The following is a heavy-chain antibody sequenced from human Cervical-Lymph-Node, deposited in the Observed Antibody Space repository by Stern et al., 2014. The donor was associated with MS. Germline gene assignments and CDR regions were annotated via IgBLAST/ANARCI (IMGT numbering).Heavy chain of an antibody. J-gene: IGHJ4*02. V-gene: IGHV5-51*01. CDR2: IYPYDSDD. CDR3: ARHVQGFDY. Sequence: VQLVQSGAEVKKPGESLKLSCKLSGYSFTIYYIAWVRQMPGQGLERMGVIYPYDSDDTYSPSFQGQVTISADKSITTAYLQWSSLRASDTAMYYCARHVQGFDYWGQGTLVTVSS. CDR1: GYSFTIYY.